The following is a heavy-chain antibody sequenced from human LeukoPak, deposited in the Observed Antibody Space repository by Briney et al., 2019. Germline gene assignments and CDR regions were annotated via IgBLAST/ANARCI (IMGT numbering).Heavy chain of an antibody. J-gene: IGHJ4*02. D-gene: IGHD6-19*01. Sequence: GGSLRLSCAASGFTFSSYAMHWVRQAPGKGLEYVSAISSNGGSTYYANSVKGRFTISRDNSKNTLYLQMGSLRAEDMAVYYCARGGMLAFEWLVLGYFDYWGQGTLVTVSS. V-gene: IGHV3-64*01. CDR3: ARGGMLAFEWLVLGYFDY. CDR2: ISSNGGST. CDR1: GFTFSSYA.